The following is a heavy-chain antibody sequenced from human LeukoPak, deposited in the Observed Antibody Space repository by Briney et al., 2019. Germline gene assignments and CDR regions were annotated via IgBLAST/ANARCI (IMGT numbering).Heavy chain of an antibody. V-gene: IGHV3-9*01. CDR3: ARAVAAAGTYYFDY. CDR1: GFTFDDYA. Sequence: PGRSLRLSCAASGFTFDDYAMHWVRQVPGKGLEWVSGISWNSGSIGYADSVKGRFTISRDNAKNSLYLQMNSLRAEDTAVYYCARAVAAAGTYYFDYWGQGTLVTVSS. D-gene: IGHD6-13*01. CDR2: ISWNSGSI. J-gene: IGHJ4*02.